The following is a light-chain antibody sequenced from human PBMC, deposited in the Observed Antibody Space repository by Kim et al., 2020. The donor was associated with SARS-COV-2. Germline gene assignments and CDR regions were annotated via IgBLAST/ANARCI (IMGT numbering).Light chain of an antibody. CDR1: KMVSSN. J-gene: IGKJ5*01. V-gene: IGKV3-11*01. Sequence: LPPGQRAPPPGRASKMVSSNLARYQQKPGQAPRLPIYDASNRATGIPARFSGSGSGTDFSLTISSLEVEDFAVYYCQQPSDWPLTFGQGTRLEIK. CDR3: QQPSDWPLT. CDR2: DAS.